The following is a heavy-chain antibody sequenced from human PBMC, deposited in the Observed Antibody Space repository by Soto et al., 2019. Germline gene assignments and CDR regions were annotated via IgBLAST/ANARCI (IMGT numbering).Heavy chain of an antibody. V-gene: IGHV1-69*13. D-gene: IGHD3-10*01. CDR3: ASLLSFGVRRRLVSGMDD. CDR1: GGTFSSSA. J-gene: IGHJ6*02. CDR2: IIPIFGTA. Sequence: ASSVKVSCKASGGTFSSSALSWLRQAPGQGLEWMGGIIPIFGTANYAQKFQGRVTITADESTSTAYMELSRLRSEDTVVYYYASLLSFGVRRRLVSGMDDWGQGTTVTVSS.